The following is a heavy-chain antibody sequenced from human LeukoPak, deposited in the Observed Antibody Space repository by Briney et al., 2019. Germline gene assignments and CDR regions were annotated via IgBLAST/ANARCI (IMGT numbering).Heavy chain of an antibody. V-gene: IGHV1-69*13. CDR2: IIPIFGTA. CDR1: GGTFSSYA. D-gene: IGHD3-22*01. Sequence: ASVKVSCKASGGTFSSYAISWVRQAPGQGLEWMGGIIPIFGTANYAQKFQGRVTITADESTSTAYMELSSLRSEDTAVYYCARAIYYDSSGYYYVSHFDYWGQGTLVTVSS. CDR3: ARAIYYDSSGYYYVSHFDY. J-gene: IGHJ4*02.